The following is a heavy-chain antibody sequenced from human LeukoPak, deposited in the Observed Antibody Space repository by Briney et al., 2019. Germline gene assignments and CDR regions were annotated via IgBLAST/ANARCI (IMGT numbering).Heavy chain of an antibody. J-gene: IGHJ4*02. V-gene: IGHV4-59*01. Sequence: SETLSLTCTDSGGSISSYYWSWIRQPPGKGLEWIGYIYYSGSTNYNPSLKSRVTISVDTSKNQFSLKLSSVTAADTAVYYCAAGVYSIYFDYWGQGTLVTVSS. CDR2: IYYSGST. CDR3: AAGVYSIYFDY. CDR1: GGSISSYY. D-gene: IGHD4-11*01.